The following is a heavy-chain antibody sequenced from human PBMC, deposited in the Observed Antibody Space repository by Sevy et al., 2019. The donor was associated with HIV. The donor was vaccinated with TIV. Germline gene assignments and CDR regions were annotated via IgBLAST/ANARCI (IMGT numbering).Heavy chain of an antibody. Sequence: ASVKVSCKASGYTFTSYGISWVRQAPGQGLEWMGWISAYNGNTNYAQKLQGRVTMTTDTSTSTAYMELRSLRSDDTAVYYCARYTYYYDSSGYYYDAFDIWGQGTMVTVSS. J-gene: IGHJ3*02. D-gene: IGHD3-22*01. CDR3: ARYTYYYDSSGYYYDAFDI. V-gene: IGHV1-18*01. CDR1: GYTFTSYG. CDR2: ISAYNGNT.